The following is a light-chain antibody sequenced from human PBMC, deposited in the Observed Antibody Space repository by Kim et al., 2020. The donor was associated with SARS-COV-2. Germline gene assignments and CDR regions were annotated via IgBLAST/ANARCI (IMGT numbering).Light chain of an antibody. CDR1: SSNIGSNF. Sequence: QSVLTQPPSVSAAPGQRVTISCSGDSSNIGSNFVSWYQHLPGTAPELLIYDNNERKSGIPDRFSGSKSGTSATLDITGLQTGDEADYYCATWDNSLSAGVFGGGTKVTVL. V-gene: IGLV1-51*01. J-gene: IGLJ3*02. CDR2: DNN. CDR3: ATWDNSLSAGV.